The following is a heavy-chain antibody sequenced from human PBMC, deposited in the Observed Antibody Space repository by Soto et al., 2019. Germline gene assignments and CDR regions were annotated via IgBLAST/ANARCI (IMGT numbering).Heavy chain of an antibody. CDR1: GFTFSGYA. J-gene: IGHJ4*02. D-gene: IGHD3-10*01. Sequence: GGSLRLSCAASGFTFSGYAMSWVRQAPGKGLEWVSTIRGSGVGTYYGYSVKGRFTISKDNSKNALFLTMKSLRTEDTAVYYCAKSTPYGSGSYYPPFDYWGQGTQVTVSS. CDR3: AKSTPYGSGSYYPPFDY. V-gene: IGHV3-23*01. CDR2: IRGSGVGT.